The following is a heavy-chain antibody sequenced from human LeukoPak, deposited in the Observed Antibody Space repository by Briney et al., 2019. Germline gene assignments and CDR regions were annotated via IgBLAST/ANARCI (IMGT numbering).Heavy chain of an antibody. J-gene: IGHJ4*02. CDR1: GFTFSDYY. CDR2: ISGSGGST. CDR3: AKAMTTVVSSPVDY. Sequence: GGSLRLSCAASGFTFSDYYMSWIRQAPGKGLEWVSAISGSGGSTYYADSVKGRFTISRDNSKNTLYLQMNSLRAEDTAIYYCAKAMTTVVSSPVDYWGQGTLVTVSS. V-gene: IGHV3-23*01. D-gene: IGHD4-23*01.